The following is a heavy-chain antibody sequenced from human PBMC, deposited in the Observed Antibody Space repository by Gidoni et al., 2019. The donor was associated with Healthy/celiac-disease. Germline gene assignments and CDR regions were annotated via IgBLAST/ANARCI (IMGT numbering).Heavy chain of an antibody. Sequence: EVQLVESVGGLVQPGRSLRLSCTASGFAFGDYAMSWVRQAPGKGLEWIGFNRSKADGGTTEYAEYVKGRFNISRDDSKSIAYRQKYSLKTEDTAVYYCSGGWSYFDYWGQGTLVTVSS. CDR1: GFAFGDYA. CDR3: SGGWSYFDY. D-gene: IGHD3-3*01. V-gene: IGHV3-49*04. CDR2: NRSKADGGTT. J-gene: IGHJ4*02.